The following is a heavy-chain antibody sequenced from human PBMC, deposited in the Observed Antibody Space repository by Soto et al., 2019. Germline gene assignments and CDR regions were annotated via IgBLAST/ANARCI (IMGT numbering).Heavy chain of an antibody. D-gene: IGHD6-13*01. CDR2: IYYSGST. Sequence: SETLSLTCTVSGGSISSSSYYWGWIRQPPGKGLEWIGSIYYSGSTYYNPSLKSRVTISVDTSKNQFSLKLSSVTAADTAVYYCARIAAAGLWYYYYMDVWGKGTTVTVSS. CDR1: GGSISSSSYY. V-gene: IGHV4-39*01. CDR3: ARIAAAGLWYYYYMDV. J-gene: IGHJ6*03.